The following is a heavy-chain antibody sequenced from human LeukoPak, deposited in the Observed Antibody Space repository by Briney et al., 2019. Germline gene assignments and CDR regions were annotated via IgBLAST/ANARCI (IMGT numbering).Heavy chain of an antibody. CDR1: GLTFSSDA. CDR3: AKDGEMATIGWYFDL. Sequence: PGGSLRLSCATSGLTFSSDAMSSVRQAPGKRLEWASTISGRGGSPSYADSVKGRFTISRDKSKNTLYLQMNSLRADDTAVYYCAKDGEMATIGWYFDLWGRGTLVTVSS. J-gene: IGHJ2*01. D-gene: IGHD5-24*01. V-gene: IGHV3-23*01. CDR2: ISGRGGSP.